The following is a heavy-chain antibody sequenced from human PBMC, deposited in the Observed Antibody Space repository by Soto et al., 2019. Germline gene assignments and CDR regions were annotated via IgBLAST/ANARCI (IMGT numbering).Heavy chain of an antibody. J-gene: IGHJ6*02. D-gene: IGHD5-12*01. Sequence: QVQLAESGGGVVQPGTSLRLSCAASGFNFITYAMLWVRQAPGKGLEWVAFISYDGSNKYYADSVKGRFTISRDHSKSTLHLQMNSLGAEDTAIYYCARGYSGYDTGYYDGMDLWGQGTRVNVSS. CDR3: ARGYSGYDTGYYDGMDL. CDR2: ISYDGSNK. CDR1: GFNFITYA. V-gene: IGHV3-30-3*01.